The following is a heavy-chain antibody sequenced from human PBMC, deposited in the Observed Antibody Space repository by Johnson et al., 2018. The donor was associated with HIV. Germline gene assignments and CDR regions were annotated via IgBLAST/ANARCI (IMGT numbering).Heavy chain of an antibody. Sequence: VQLVESGGGLIQPGGSLRLSCTASGLTVSSNYMSWVRQAPGKGLEWVSVIYSGGTTYHADSVKGRFTISRDNSKNTLYLQMNSLRAEDTAVYYCARWGEQQLVNAFDIWGQGTLVTVSS. CDR3: ARWGEQQLVNAFDI. CDR1: GLTVSSNY. CDR2: IYSGGTT. V-gene: IGHV3-53*01. J-gene: IGHJ3*02. D-gene: IGHD6-13*01.